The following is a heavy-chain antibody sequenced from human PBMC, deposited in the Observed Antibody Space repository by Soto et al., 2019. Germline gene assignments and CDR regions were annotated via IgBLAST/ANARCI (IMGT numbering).Heavy chain of an antibody. CDR1: GGTFSSYA. CDR2: IIPIFGTA. V-gene: IGHV1-69*01. D-gene: IGHD2-21*02. Sequence: QVQLVQSGAEVKKPGSSVKVSCKASGGTFSSYAISWVRQAPGQGLEWMGGIIPIFGTANYAQKFQGRVTITADESTSTAYMELSSLRSEATAVYYCARGVYCGGDCLEYFDYWGQGTLVTVSS. CDR3: ARGVYCGGDCLEYFDY. J-gene: IGHJ4*02.